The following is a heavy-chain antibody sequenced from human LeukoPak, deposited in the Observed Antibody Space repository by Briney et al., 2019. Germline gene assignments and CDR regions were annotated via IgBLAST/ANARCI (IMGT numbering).Heavy chain of an antibody. CDR3: ARDVRGYTESYFDY. CDR1: GGSISSYY. Sequence: SETLSLTCTVSGGSISSYYWSWIRQPAGKGLEWIGRIYTSGSTNYNPSLKSRVTMSVDTSKNQFSLKLSSATAADTAAYCARDVRGYTESYFDYWGQGTLVTVSS. CDR2: IYTSGST. J-gene: IGHJ4*02. D-gene: IGHD5-12*01. V-gene: IGHV4-4*07.